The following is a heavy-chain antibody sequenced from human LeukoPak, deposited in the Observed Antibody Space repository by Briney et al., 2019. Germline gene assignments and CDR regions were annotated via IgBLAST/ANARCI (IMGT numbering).Heavy chain of an antibody. V-gene: IGHV4-59*01. D-gene: IGHD1-26*01. CDR1: GGSISIYY. CDR3: VRDRELNY. CDR2: IYNSGST. Sequence: SQTLSLTCTVSGGSISIYYWSWIRQPPGKGLEWIGYIYNSGSTYYNPSLKSRVTISVDTSKNQFSLRLSSVTAADAAVYYCVRDRELNYWGQGTLVTVSS. J-gene: IGHJ4*02.